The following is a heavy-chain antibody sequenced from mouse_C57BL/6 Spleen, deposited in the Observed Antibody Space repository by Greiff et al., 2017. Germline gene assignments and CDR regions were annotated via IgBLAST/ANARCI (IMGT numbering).Heavy chain of an antibody. D-gene: IGHD2-5*01. V-gene: IGHV1-42*01. CDR3: ASYYSNYDWYFDV. J-gene: IGHJ1*03. CDR2: INPSTGGT. CDR1: GYSFTGYY. Sequence: VQLQQSGPELVKPGASVKISCKASGYSFTGYYMNWVKQSPEKSLEWIGEINPSTGGTTYNQKFKAKATLTVDKSSSTAYMQLKSLTSEDSAVYYCASYYSNYDWYFDVWGTGTTVTVSS.